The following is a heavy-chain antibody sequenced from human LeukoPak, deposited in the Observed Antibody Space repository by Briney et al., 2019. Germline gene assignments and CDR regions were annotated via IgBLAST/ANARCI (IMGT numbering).Heavy chain of an antibody. J-gene: IGHJ6*03. CDR2: IFPSGSA. V-gene: IGHV4-4*09. CDR1: GGSISSYY. CDR3: ARRNHYFYYMDV. D-gene: IGHD1-14*01. Sequence: SETLSLTCTVSGGSISSYYWSWIRQSPVKGLEWLGYIFPSGSAFYNPSLESRVTISQDTSENQFSLRLSSVTAADTAVYYCARRNHYFYYMDVWGKGTTVTVSS.